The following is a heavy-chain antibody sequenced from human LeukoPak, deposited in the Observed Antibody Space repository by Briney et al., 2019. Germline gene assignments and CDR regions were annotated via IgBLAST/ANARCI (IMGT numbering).Heavy chain of an antibody. J-gene: IGHJ4*02. Sequence: SETLSLTCTVSGGSISSSSYYWGWIRQPPGKGLEWIGSIYYSGSTYYNPSLKSRVTISVDTSKNQFSLKLSSVTAADTAVYYCASHQLVLAPFDYWGQGTLVTVSS. V-gene: IGHV4-39*01. CDR3: ASHQLVLAPFDY. CDR1: GGSISSSSYY. D-gene: IGHD6-6*01. CDR2: IYYSGST.